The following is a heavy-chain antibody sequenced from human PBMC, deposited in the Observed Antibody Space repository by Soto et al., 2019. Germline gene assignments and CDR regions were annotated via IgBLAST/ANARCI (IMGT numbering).Heavy chain of an antibody. Sequence: EVQVVESGGGLVQPGGSLRLSCAFSEFTFSRYYMAWFRQAPGKGLEWVANIKEDGSVKNYVDSLEGRFTISRDNANNSLYLQLNRLSAEDTAMYYCARDGGFCGGDGCRDAFALWGQGTMVTVSS. V-gene: IGHV3-7*01. CDR2: IKEDGSVK. D-gene: IGHD2-21*01. J-gene: IGHJ3*01. CDR1: EFTFSRYY. CDR3: ARDGGFCGGDGCRDAFAL.